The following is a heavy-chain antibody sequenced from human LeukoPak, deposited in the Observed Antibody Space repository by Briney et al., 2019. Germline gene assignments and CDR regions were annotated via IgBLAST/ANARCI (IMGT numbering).Heavy chain of an antibody. D-gene: IGHD3-10*01. Sequence: QPGRSLRLSCAAAGFTFSSYSMHWVRQAPGKGLEWVAVISYDGSKKYYPESVRGRSTITRDNSKNTLFLQMNSLRPEDTAVYYCAKDFGYDSGTYLEQWGQGTLVTVSS. V-gene: IGHV3-30*18. CDR3: AKDFGYDSGTYLEQ. CDR1: GFTFSSYS. J-gene: IGHJ4*02. CDR2: ISYDGSKK.